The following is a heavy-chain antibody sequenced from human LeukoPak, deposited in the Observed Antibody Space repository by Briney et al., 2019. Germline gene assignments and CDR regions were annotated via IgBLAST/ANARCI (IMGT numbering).Heavy chain of an antibody. CDR1: GGSFSGYY. Sequence: YPSETLSLTCAVYGGSFSGYYWSWIRQPPGKGLEWIGEINHSGSTNYNPFLKSRVTISVDTSKNQFSLKLSSVTAADTAVYYCARSYYYDSSGYYRGAFDIWGQGTMVTVSS. V-gene: IGHV4-34*01. D-gene: IGHD3-22*01. CDR2: INHSGST. J-gene: IGHJ3*02. CDR3: ARSYYYDSSGYYRGAFDI.